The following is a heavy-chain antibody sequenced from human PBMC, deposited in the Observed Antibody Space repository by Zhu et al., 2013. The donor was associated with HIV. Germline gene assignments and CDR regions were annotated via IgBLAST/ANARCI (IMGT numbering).Heavy chain of an antibody. V-gene: IGHV1-2*04. J-gene: IGHJ6*02. CDR1: GYTFTGYF. D-gene: IGHD3-16*01. Sequence: QVQLVQSGAEVKKPGASVRVSCKASGYTFTGYFMNWVRQAPGQGLEWMGWINPKTGGTNYAQKFQGWVTMTRDTSSTTAYMEFPRLRSDDTAVYYCVRGDLITFGPPVYGMDVWGQGTTVTVSS. CDR3: VRGDLITFGPPVYGMDV. CDR2: INPKTGGT.